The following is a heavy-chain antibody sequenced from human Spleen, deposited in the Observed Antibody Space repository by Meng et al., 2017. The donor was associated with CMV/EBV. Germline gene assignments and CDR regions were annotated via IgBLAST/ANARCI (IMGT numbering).Heavy chain of an antibody. CDR3: ARCDFWSGYPPFDY. CDR1: GYTFSSYG. D-gene: IGHD3-3*01. V-gene: IGHV1-18*01. J-gene: IGHJ4*02. CDR2: ISVHNGNT. Sequence: ASVKVSCKASGYTFSSYGISWVRQAPGQGLEWMGWISVHNGNTNHAQKVQGRVSMSTDTSTSTAYMELRSLRPDDTAVYYCARCDFWSGYPPFDYWGQGTLVTVSS.